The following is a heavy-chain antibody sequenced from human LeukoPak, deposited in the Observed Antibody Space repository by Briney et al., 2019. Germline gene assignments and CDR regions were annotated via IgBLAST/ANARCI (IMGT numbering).Heavy chain of an antibody. V-gene: IGHV1-69*13. Sequence: EASVKVSCKASGGTFSSYAISWVRQAPGQGLEWMGGIIPIFGTANYAQKFQGRVTITADESTSTAYMELSSLRSEDTAVYYCARDGTSDYDILTGYLGNYFDYWGQGTLVTVSS. CDR2: IIPIFGTA. CDR3: ARDGTSDYDILTGYLGNYFDY. CDR1: GGTFSSYA. D-gene: IGHD3-9*01. J-gene: IGHJ4*02.